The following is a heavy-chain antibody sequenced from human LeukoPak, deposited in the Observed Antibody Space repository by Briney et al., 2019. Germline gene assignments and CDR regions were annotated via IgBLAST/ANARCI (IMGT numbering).Heavy chain of an antibody. V-gene: IGHV3-30*04. CDR1: GFTFSSYA. J-gene: IGHJ6*02. D-gene: IGHD2-15*01. CDR3: ARDRGRSSLYYYGMDV. Sequence: PGRSLRLSCAASGFTFSSYAMHWVRQAPGKGLEWVEFISYDGSNKYYADSVKGRLTISRDNPKNTLYLQMNSLRAEDTAVYYCARDRGRSSLYYYGMDVWGQGTTVTVSS. CDR2: ISYDGSNK.